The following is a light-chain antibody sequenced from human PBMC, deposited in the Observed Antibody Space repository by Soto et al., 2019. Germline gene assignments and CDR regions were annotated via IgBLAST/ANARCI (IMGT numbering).Light chain of an antibody. J-gene: IGKJ2*01. Sequence: DIQMTQFASTLSAYVVDRVTMTCRASQTTNTWLAWYQQKPGTAPKLLIYDASSLEGGVPSRSSASGSGTEFTLTSSSLQPDELATYYCLQYIRYPYTVDQGTNVVIK. V-gene: IGKV1-5*01. CDR3: LQYIRYPYT. CDR2: DAS. CDR1: QTTNTW.